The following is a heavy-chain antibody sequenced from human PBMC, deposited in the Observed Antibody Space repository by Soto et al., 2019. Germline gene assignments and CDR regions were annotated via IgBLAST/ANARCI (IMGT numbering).Heavy chain of an antibody. CDR3: AIVRTVRTWFDT. Sequence: QVQLQQWGAGLLKPSETLSLTCAVYGGSFSGYYWSWIRQPPGKGLEWIGEINHSGSTNYNPSLKCRVTISVDTSKNQFSLMMSSVTAAETAVYSCAIVRTVRTWFDTWGHGTLVTVSS. V-gene: IGHV4-34*01. J-gene: IGHJ5*01. CDR1: GGSFSGYY. CDR2: INHSGST. D-gene: IGHD4-4*01.